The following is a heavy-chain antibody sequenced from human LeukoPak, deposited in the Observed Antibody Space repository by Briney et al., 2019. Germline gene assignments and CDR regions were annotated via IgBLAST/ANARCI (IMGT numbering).Heavy chain of an antibody. D-gene: IGHD3-22*01. CDR2: IQATGTT. CDR3: ARIFDRDV. Sequence: SETLSLTCTVSGGSITNSWWSRIRHSAGRGMQWIGRIQATGTTNYNPSLKSRVSMSLDMSTKQFSLTLSAVSVADTATYYCARIFDRDVWGQGALVTVSP. V-gene: IGHV4-4*07. J-gene: IGHJ3*01. CDR1: GGSITNSW.